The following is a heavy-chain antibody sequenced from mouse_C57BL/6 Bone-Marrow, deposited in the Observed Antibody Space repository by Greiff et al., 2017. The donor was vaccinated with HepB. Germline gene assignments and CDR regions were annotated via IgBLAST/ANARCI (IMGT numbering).Heavy chain of an antibody. CDR1: GYTFTSYW. CDR2: IHPNSGST. V-gene: IGHV1-64*01. D-gene: IGHD1-1*01. J-gene: IGHJ4*01. CDR3: ARWDYYGSDYAMDY. Sequence: QVQLQQPGAELVKPGASVKLSCKASGYTFTSYWMHWVKQRPGQGLEWIGMIHPNSGSTNYNEKFKSKATLTVDKSSSTAYMQLSSLTSEDSAVYYCARWDYYGSDYAMDYWGQGTSVTVSS.